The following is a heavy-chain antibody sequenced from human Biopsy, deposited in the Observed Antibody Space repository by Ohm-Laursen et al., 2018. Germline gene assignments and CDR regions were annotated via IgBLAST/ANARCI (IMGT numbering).Heavy chain of an antibody. CDR1: GHTLTNPD. V-gene: IGHV1-18*01. J-gene: IGHJ4*02. Sequence: ASVKVSCKASGHTLTNPDISWVRQAPGQGLEWLGWINGYSISTNYAPKFQGRIIMTTDTSTSTVYMELRSLRSDDTAMYYCTTDRTGRALFDNWGQESLVTVSS. CDR2: INGYSIST. D-gene: IGHD3/OR15-3a*01. CDR3: TTDRTGRALFDN.